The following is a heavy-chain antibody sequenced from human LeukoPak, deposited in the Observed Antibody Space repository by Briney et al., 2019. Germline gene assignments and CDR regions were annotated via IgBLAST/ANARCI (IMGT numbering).Heavy chain of an antibody. CDR3: ARDLRYQAHDI. V-gene: IGHV3-7*01. J-gene: IGHJ3*02. CDR2: IKVDGSEK. CDR1: GFTVSSNE. D-gene: IGHD2-2*01. Sequence: PGGSLRLSCAASGFTVSSNEMSWVRQAPGKGLEWVANIKVDGSEKYYVDSVKGRFTISRDNAKNSLYLQMTSLRAEDTALYYCARDLRYQAHDIWGQGTMVIVSS.